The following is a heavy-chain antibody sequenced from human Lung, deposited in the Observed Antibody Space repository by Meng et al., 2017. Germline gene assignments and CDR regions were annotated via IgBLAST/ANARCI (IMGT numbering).Heavy chain of an antibody. CDR1: GFTFDDYA. CDR3: LKADYGGNSDPDAFDI. Sequence: GGSLRLSCAASGFTFDDYAMHWVRQAPGKGLEWVSGISWNSGSIGYADSVKGRFTISRDNAKNSLYLQMNSLRAEDTALYYCLKADYGGNSDPDAFDIWGQGTRVTVSS. J-gene: IGHJ3*02. D-gene: IGHD4-23*01. V-gene: IGHV3-9*01. CDR2: ISWNSGSI.